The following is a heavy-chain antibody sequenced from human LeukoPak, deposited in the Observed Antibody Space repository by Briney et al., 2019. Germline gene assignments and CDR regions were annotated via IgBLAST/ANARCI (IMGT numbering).Heavy chain of an antibody. CDR3: ARLGFDP. Sequence: GGSLRLSCFASGFPFSDYLLTWVRQAPGKGLEWVSSISSSSSYIYYADSVKGRFTISRDNAKNSLYLQMNSLRAEDTAVYYCARLGFDPWGQGTLVTVSS. CDR2: ISSSSSYI. CDR1: GFPFSDYL. V-gene: IGHV3-21*01. J-gene: IGHJ5*02.